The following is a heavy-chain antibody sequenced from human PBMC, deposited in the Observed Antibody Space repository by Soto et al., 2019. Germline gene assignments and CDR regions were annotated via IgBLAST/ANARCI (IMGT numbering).Heavy chain of an antibody. D-gene: IGHD5-18*01. CDR2: IFYSGST. J-gene: IGHJ5*02. V-gene: IGHV4-59*01. Sequence: PXXTLSLPFTVSGGSISNYYWRWIPQPPGRGLEWIGHIFYSGSTNYNPALKSRVTISVDTSKSQFSLKLSSVTAAHTAVYYCAKDSGYNYGYFRWFDPWGQGTLVTVSS. CDR3: AKDSGYNYGYFRWFDP. CDR1: GGSISNYY.